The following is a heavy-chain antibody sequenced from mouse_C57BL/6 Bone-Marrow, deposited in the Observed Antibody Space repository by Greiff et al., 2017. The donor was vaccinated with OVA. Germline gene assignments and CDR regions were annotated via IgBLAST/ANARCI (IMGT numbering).Heavy chain of an antibody. CDR1: GFTFSSYT. Sequence: EVQVVESGGGLVKPGGSLKLSCAASGFTFSSYTMSWVRQTPEKRLEWVATISGGGGNTYYPDSVKGRFTISRDNAKNTLYLQMSSLRSEDTALYYCARHGGSDYWGQGTTLTVSS. V-gene: IGHV5-9*01. J-gene: IGHJ2*01. CDR3: ARHGGSDY. CDR2: ISGGGGNT.